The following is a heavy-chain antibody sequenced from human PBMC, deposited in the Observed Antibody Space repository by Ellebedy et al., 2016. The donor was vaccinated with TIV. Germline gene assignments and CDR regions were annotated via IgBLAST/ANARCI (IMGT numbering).Heavy chain of an antibody. D-gene: IGHD3-16*01. V-gene: IGHV3-30*18. CDR2: ISHDGTIQ. CDR3: AKDSRFMFTSYDFDH. J-gene: IGHJ4*02. CDR1: GFSFKSYG. Sequence: PGGSLRLSCTVSGFSFKSYGMHWVRQAPGKGLEWVAVISHDGTIQYYPESVRGRFTISRDDSKNTVYLEISSLRVDDTAMYYCAKDSRFMFTSYDFDHWGQGTPVTVSS.